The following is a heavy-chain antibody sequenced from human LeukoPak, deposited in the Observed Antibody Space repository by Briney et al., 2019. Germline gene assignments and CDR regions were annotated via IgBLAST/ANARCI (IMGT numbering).Heavy chain of an antibody. CDR3: ARLGDFWSGSAFDP. V-gene: IGHV4-59*08. Sequence: PSETLSLTCTVSGGSISSYYWSLIRQPPGKGLEWIGYIYYSGSTNYNPSLKSRVTISVDTSKNQFSLKLSSVTAADTAVYYCARLGDFWSGSAFDPWGQGTLVTVSS. D-gene: IGHD3-3*01. CDR2: IYYSGST. CDR1: GGSISSYY. J-gene: IGHJ5*02.